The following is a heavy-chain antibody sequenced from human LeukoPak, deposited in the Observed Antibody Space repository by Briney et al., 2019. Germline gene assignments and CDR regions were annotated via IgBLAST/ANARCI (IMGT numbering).Heavy chain of an antibody. V-gene: IGHV4-39*07. CDR1: GASFSSSTYY. D-gene: IGHD4-17*01. CDR2: IYYSGTT. Sequence: SETLSLTCTVSGASFSSSTYYRGWIRQPPGKGLEWIGSIYYSGTTNYNPSLKSRVTISVDTSKNQFSLQLRSVTAADTAVYYCAREDPQTTVPEGMDVWGQGTTVTVSS. J-gene: IGHJ6*02. CDR3: AREDPQTTVPEGMDV.